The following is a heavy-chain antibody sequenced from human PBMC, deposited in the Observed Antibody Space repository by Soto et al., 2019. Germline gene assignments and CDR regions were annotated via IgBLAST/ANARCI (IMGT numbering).Heavy chain of an antibody. D-gene: IGHD1-1*01. V-gene: IGHV1-69*04. Sequence: SVKVSCKAPGGTFSSYTISWVRQAPGQGLEWMGRIIPILGIANYAQKFQGRVTITADKSTSTAYMELSSLRSEDTAVYYCAREEPKDNWFDPWGQGTLVTVSS. CDR1: GGTFSSYT. J-gene: IGHJ5*02. CDR3: AREEPKDNWFDP. CDR2: IIPILGIA.